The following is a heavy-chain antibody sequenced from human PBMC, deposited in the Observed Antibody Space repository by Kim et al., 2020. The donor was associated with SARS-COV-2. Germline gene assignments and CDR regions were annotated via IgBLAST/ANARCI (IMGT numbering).Heavy chain of an antibody. J-gene: IGHJ4*02. CDR1: GFTFTNYG. Sequence: ASVKVSCKASGFTFTNYGITWVRQAPGQGLEWMGWISAGNGNTDDPQNLQGRVTMTTDTSTSTAYMELRSLRSDDTAVYYCARIGYSGYDPLLFWGQGTLVTVSS. CDR3: ARIGYSGYDPLLF. CDR2: ISAGNGNT. V-gene: IGHV1-18*01. D-gene: IGHD5-12*01.